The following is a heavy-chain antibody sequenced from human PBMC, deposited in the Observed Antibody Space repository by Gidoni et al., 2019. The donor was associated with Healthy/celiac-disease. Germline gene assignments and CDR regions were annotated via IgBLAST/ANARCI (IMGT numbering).Heavy chain of an antibody. V-gene: IGHV3-23*01. CDR3: AKRYDYYDSSGYFDY. D-gene: IGHD3-22*01. Sequence: GKGLEWVSAISGSGGSTYYADSVKGRFTISRDNSKNTLYLQMNSLRAEDTAVYYCAKRYDYYDSSGYFDYWGQGTLVTVSS. CDR2: ISGSGGST. J-gene: IGHJ4*02.